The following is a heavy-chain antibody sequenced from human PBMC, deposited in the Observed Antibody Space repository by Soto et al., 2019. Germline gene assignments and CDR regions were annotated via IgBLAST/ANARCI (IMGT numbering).Heavy chain of an antibody. CDR1: GFTFSSYA. Sequence: GGSLRLSCAASGFTFSSYAMSWVRQAPGKGLEWVSAISGSGGSTYYADSVKGRFTISRDNSKNTLYLQMNSLRAEDPAVYYCAKDLSYYYDSSGYYYDDAFDIWGQGTMVTVSS. CDR2: ISGSGGST. J-gene: IGHJ3*02. D-gene: IGHD3-22*01. CDR3: AKDLSYYYDSSGYYYDDAFDI. V-gene: IGHV3-23*01.